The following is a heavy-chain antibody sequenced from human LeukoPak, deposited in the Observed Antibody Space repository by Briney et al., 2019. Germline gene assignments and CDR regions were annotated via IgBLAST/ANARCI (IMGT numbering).Heavy chain of an antibody. J-gene: IGHJ6*02. CDR1: GFTFNNYW. V-gene: IGHV3-7*04. CDR3: ARDRYSSGGLDV. CDR2: IKRDGSEK. D-gene: IGHD3-22*01. Sequence: PGGSLRLSCAASGFTFNNYWMSWVRQAPGKGLEWVANIKRDGSEKYYVDSVKGRFTISRDNAKNSLYLQMNSLRAEDTAVYYCARDRYSSGGLDVWGQGTTVTVSS.